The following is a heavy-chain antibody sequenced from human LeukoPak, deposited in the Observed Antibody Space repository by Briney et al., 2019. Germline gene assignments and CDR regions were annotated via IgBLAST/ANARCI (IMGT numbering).Heavy chain of an antibody. CDR3: ARGSGSGSYYYGMDV. V-gene: IGHV3-11*01. CDR1: GFTFNNSA. Sequence: GGSLRLSCAASGFTFNNSAMSWVRQAPGKGLEWVSYISSSGSTIHYADSVKGRFTISRDNAKNSLYLQMNSLRAEDTAVYYCARGSGSGSYYYGMDVWGQGTTVTVSS. D-gene: IGHD3-10*01. J-gene: IGHJ6*02. CDR2: ISSSGSTI.